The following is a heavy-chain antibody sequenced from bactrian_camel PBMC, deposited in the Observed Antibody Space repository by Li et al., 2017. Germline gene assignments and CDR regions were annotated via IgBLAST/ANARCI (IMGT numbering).Heavy chain of an antibody. J-gene: IGHJ4*01. CDR3: APVVSNF. CDR1: RYAYSRPC. CDR2: IDSDGST. D-gene: IGHD2*01. V-gene: IGHV3S1*01. Sequence: HVQLVESGGGSVQSGGSLRLSCTASRYAYSRPCMVWFRQAPGKEREGVAVIDSDGSTSYTDSVKGRFTISRDNAKNTLYLQMDSVKSEDTATYFCAPVVSNFWGQGTQVTVS.